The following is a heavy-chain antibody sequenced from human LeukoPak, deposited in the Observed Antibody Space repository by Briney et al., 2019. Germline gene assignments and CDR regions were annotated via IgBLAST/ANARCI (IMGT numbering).Heavy chain of an antibody. J-gene: IGHJ5*02. CDR1: GGSISSSSYY. D-gene: IGHD5-18*01. Sequence: SETLSLTCTVSGGSISSSSYYWGWIRQPPGKGLEWMGSIYFSGSTYYNPSLKSRDTISVDTPKHQFPLKLSSVTAADTAVYYCARYVDTAMVTRVDPWGQGTLVTVSS. CDR3: ARYVDTAMVTRVDP. V-gene: IGHV4-39*01. CDR2: IYFSGST.